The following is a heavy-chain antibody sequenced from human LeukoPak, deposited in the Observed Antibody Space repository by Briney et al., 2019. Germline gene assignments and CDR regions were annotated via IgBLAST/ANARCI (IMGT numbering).Heavy chain of an antibody. CDR2: ISSSGSTI. CDR1: GFTFSSYE. J-gene: IGHJ4*02. D-gene: IGHD3-10*01. Sequence: GGSLRLSCAASGFTFSSYEMNWVRQAPGKGLEWVSYISSSGSTIYYADSVKGRFTISRDNSKNTLYLQMNNLRTEDTAVYYCVKDWGSYFASGSSYFDYWGQGTLVTVSS. CDR3: VKDWGSYFASGSSYFDY. V-gene: IGHV3-48*03.